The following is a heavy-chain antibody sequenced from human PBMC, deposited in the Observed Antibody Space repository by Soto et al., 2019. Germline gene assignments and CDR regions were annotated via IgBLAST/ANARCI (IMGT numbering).Heavy chain of an antibody. CDR1: GGSISSYY. J-gene: IGHJ6*02. CDR3: ARSTVTDRRPYYYYYYGMDV. CDR2: INYSGST. V-gene: IGHV4-59*12. Sequence: SETLSLTCTVSGGSISSYYWSWIRQPPGKGLEWIGDINYSGSTNYNPSLKSRVTISVDTSKNQFSLKLSSVTAADTAVYYCARSTVTDRRPYYYYYYGMDVWGQGTTVTVSS. D-gene: IGHD4-17*01.